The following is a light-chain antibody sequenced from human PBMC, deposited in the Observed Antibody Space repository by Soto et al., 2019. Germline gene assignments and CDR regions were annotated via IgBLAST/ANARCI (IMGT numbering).Light chain of an antibody. V-gene: IGLV3-1*01. CDR1: KLGDKH. CDR2: EDN. J-gene: IGLJ2*01. Sequence: SYELTQPPSVSVSPGQTASITCSGDKLGDKHACWYQQKPGQSPVLVIYEDNKRPSGIPERFSGSNSGNTATLTIGGTQAMDEADYYCQAWDSSTVIFGGGTKVTVL. CDR3: QAWDSSTVI.